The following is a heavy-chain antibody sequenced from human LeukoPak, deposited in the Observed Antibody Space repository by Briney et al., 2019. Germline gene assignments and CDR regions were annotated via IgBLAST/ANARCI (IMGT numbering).Heavy chain of an antibody. J-gene: IGHJ5*02. CDR1: GYTFTDYY. CDR3: ARAHCGSIGCYSGFDP. D-gene: IGHD2-2*02. Sequence: ASVKVSCKASGYTFTDYYIHWVRQAPGQGLEWMVWISPNSGGTNYAQKFQGRVTMTRDTSIDTAYMELSRLRSDDTAVYGCARAHCGSIGCYSGFDPWGQGTLVTVSS. CDR2: ISPNSGGT. V-gene: IGHV1-2*02.